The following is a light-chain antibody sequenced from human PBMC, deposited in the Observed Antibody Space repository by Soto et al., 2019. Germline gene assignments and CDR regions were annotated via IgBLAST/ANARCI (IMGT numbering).Light chain of an antibody. CDR3: QHRSNWPLT. CDR1: QSVSSY. CDR2: DAS. V-gene: IGKV3-11*01. Sequence: EIVLTQSPATLSLSPGERATLSCRASQSVSSYLAWYQQKPGQPPRLLIYDASNRATGIPARSSGSGSGTDFTLTISSLEPEDFAVYYCQHRSNWPLTFGGGTKVDIK. J-gene: IGKJ4*01.